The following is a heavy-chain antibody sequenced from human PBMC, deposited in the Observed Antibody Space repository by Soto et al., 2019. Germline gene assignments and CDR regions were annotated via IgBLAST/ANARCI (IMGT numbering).Heavy chain of an antibody. V-gene: IGHV4-59*01. CDR2: INYSGST. Sequence: QVQLQESGPGLVKPSETLSLTCTVSGGSITSSYWSWIRQPPGKGLEWIGYINYSGSTNYNPSLKSRVTKSVDTSKNQFSLNLSSVTAADTAVYFCARGLRYFDWWGQGTLVTVSS. CDR1: GGSITSSY. CDR3: ARGLRYFDW. J-gene: IGHJ4*02. D-gene: IGHD3-9*01.